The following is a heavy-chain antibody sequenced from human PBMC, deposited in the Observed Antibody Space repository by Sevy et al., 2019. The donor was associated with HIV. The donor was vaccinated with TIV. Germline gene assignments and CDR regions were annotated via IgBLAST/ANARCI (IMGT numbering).Heavy chain of an antibody. J-gene: IGHJ6*02. V-gene: IGHV3-21*01. CDR3: ARYCSGGSCYYYYYGMDV. CDR2: ISSSSSYI. D-gene: IGHD2-15*01. Sequence: GGSLRLSCAASGFTFSNYNMNWVRQAPGKGLEWVSSISSSSSYIYYADSVKGRFTISRDNAKNSLYLQMNSLRAEDTAVYYCARYCSGGSCYYYYYGMDVWGQGTTVTVSS. CDR1: GFTFSNYN.